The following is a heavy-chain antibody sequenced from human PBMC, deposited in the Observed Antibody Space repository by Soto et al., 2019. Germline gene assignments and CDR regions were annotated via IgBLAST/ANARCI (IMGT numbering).Heavy chain of an antibody. CDR3: ARLRNYDFWSGYWSP. V-gene: IGHV3-30-3*01. Sequence: PGGSLRLSCAASGFTFSSYAMHWVRQAPGKGLEWVAVISYDGSNKYYADSVKGRFTISRDNSKNTLYLQMNSLRAEDTAVYYCARLRNYDFWSGYWSPWGQGTLVTVSS. CDR1: GFTFSSYA. J-gene: IGHJ5*02. CDR2: ISYDGSNK. D-gene: IGHD3-3*01.